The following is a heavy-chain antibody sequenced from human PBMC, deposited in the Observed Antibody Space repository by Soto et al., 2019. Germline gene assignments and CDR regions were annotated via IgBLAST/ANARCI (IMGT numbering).Heavy chain of an antibody. J-gene: IGHJ6*02. CDR3: VRDRDLRDYYGMDV. Sequence: GGSLRLSCAGSGSAFSTYMMNWVRHAPGKGLEWIADISTNGRSKSYAASVRGRFTISRDNTKNSMYLQMNSLRDDDTAVYYCVRDRDLRDYYGMDVWGQGTTVTVSS. V-gene: IGHV3-48*02. CDR1: GSAFSTYM. D-gene: IGHD3-10*01. CDR2: ISTNGRSK.